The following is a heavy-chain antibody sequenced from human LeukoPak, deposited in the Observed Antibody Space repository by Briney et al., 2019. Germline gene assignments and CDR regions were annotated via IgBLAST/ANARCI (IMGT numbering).Heavy chain of an antibody. Sequence: SGPTLVNPTQTLTLTCTFSGFSLTASGVGVGVAWIRQPPGKALEWLALIYWDDDRRYSPSLKSRLTITKVTSNSQVVLAMTNMDPVDTGTYYCAHILYYGRSQVGFDYWGQGALVTVSS. CDR2: IYWDDDR. J-gene: IGHJ4*02. D-gene: IGHD3-10*01. CDR3: AHILYYGRSQVGFDY. CDR1: GFSLTASGVGVG. V-gene: IGHV2-5*02.